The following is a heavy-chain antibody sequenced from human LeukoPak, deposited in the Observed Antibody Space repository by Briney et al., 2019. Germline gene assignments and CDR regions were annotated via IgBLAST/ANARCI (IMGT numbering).Heavy chain of an antibody. CDR3: AGGYYDYVWGSYRASDY. CDR1: GFTVSSNY. J-gene: IGHJ4*02. D-gene: IGHD3-16*02. CDR2: IYSGGST. V-gene: IGHV3-53*01. Sequence: GGSLRLSCAASGFTVSSNYMSWVRQAPGKGLGWVSVIYSGGSTYYADSVKGRFTISRDNSKNTLYLQMNSLRAEDTAVYYCAGGYYDYVWGSYRASDYWGQGTLVTVSS.